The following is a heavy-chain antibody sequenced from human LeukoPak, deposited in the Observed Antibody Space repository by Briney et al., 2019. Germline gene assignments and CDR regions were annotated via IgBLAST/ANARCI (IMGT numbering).Heavy chain of an antibody. V-gene: IGHV4-61*02. Sequence: PSETLSLTCTVSGGSISSGSYYCNWIRQPAGKGLEWIGRIYSSGSTNFNPSLKSRVTISLDTSENQFSLKLSAVTAADTAMYYCARVGCSSTNCYSHMDVWGKGTTVTISS. D-gene: IGHD2-2*01. J-gene: IGHJ6*03. CDR1: GGSISSGSYY. CDR2: IYSSGST. CDR3: ARVGCSSTNCYSHMDV.